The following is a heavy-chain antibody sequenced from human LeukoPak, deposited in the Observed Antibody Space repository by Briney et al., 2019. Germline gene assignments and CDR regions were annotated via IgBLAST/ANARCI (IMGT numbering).Heavy chain of an antibody. CDR2: IKQDGREK. V-gene: IGHV3-7*01. CDR3: ARDPYSGSYGDYYYYYMDL. CDR1: GFPFSSYW. J-gene: IGHJ6*03. D-gene: IGHD1-26*01. Sequence: GGSLRLSCAASGFPFSSYWMSWVRQAPGKGLEWVANIKQDGREKYYVDSVKGRFTISRDNAKNSLYLQENSLRAEDTAVYYCARDPYSGSYGDYYYYYMDLWGQGTTVTISS.